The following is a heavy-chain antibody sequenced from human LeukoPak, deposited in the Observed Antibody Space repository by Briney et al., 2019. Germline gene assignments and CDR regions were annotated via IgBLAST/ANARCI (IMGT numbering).Heavy chain of an antibody. CDR1: GGSIDSRSYY. D-gene: IGHD2-15*01. CDR3: ARRSEFDNTHYHYFDY. J-gene: IGHJ4*02. CDR2: IYHSGST. V-gene: IGHV4-39*01. Sequence: SETLSLTCTVSGGSIDSRSYYWDWIRQAPGKGLEWIGTIYHSGSTEYNPSLKSRVAIFVDTSKNQFSLILHSVAAADTAVYCCARRSEFDNTHYHYFDYWGQGALVTVSS.